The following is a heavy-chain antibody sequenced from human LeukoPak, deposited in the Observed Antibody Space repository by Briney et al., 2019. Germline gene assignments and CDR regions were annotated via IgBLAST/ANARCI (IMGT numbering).Heavy chain of an antibody. CDR1: GFTFSSYS. D-gene: IGHD5-12*01. Sequence: PGGFLRLSCAASGFTFSSYSMHWVRQAPGRGLEWVSSISSSSSYIYYADSVKGRFTISRDNAKNSLYLQMNSLRAEDTAVYYCARERYSAYDDAFDIWGQGTMVTVSS. V-gene: IGHV3-21*01. CDR3: ARERYSAYDDAFDI. J-gene: IGHJ3*02. CDR2: ISSSSSYI.